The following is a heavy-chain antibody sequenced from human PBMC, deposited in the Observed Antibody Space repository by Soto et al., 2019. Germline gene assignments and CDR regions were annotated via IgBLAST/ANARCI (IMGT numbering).Heavy chain of an antibody. V-gene: IGHV4-39*01. CDR3: ARQPKDAFDI. CDR2: IYYSGST. CDR1: GGSISSSSYY. J-gene: IGHJ3*02. Sequence: KPSETLSLTCTVSGGSISSSSYYWGWIRQPPGKGLEWIGSIYYSGSTYYNPSLKSRVTISVDTSKNQFSLKLSSVTAADTAVYYCARQPKDAFDIWGQGTMVTVSS.